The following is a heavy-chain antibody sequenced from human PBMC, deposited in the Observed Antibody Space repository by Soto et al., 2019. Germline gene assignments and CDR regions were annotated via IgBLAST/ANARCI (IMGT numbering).Heavy chain of an antibody. Sequence: EVQLLESGGGLVQPGGSLRLSCAASGFTFSSYAMSWVRQAPGKGLEWVSAISGSGGSTYYADSVKGRFTISRDNSKNTLYLQMNSRRAEDTAVSYCAKTPWGQWLDLQYYFGQWGQGTLVTVSS. J-gene: IGHJ4*02. CDR2: ISGSGGST. D-gene: IGHD6-19*01. V-gene: IGHV3-23*01. CDR1: GFTFSSYA. CDR3: AKTPWGQWLDLQYYFGQ.